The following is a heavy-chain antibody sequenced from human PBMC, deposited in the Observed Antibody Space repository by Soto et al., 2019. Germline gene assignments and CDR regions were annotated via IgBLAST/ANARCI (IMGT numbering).Heavy chain of an antibody. CDR2: IYYSGST. V-gene: IGHV4-31*03. CDR1: GGSISSGGYY. D-gene: IGHD3-3*01. J-gene: IGHJ5*02. Sequence: PSETLSLTCTVSGGSISSGGYYWSWIRQHPGKGLEWIGYIYYSGSTYYNPSLKGRVTISVDTSKNQFSLKLSSVTAADTAMYYCARVHDFWSGSPIDPWGQGTLVTVSS. CDR3: ARVHDFWSGSPIDP.